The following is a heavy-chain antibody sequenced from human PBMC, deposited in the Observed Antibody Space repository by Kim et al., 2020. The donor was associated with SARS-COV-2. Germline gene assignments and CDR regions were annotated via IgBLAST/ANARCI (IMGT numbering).Heavy chain of an antibody. Sequence: SETLSLTCTVSGGSISSSNYYWGWIRQPPGKGLEWIGSMSYSGNTYYNPSLKSRVVVSVDTSKDQFSLKLSSVTAADTAVYYCARHPHARYSGYDTSGFDYWGQGTLVTVSS. CDR3: ARHPHARYSGYDTSGFDY. V-gene: IGHV4-39*01. J-gene: IGHJ4*02. D-gene: IGHD5-12*01. CDR1: GGSISSSNYY. CDR2: MSYSGNT.